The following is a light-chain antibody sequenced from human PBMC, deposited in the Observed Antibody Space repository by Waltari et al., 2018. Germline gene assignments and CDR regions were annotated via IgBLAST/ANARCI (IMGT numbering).Light chain of an antibody. J-gene: IGKJ1*01. CDR1: QTIRVH. Sequence: DIQMTQSPSSLSASVADRDSITCRATQTIRVHLNWYQQKPGKAPKILIYAATNLQRGVPSRFSGSGSGTDFTLSISSLQPEDSATYYCQQSYDPPHTFGQGTKVEIK. CDR3: QQSYDPPHT. V-gene: IGKV1-39*01. CDR2: AAT.